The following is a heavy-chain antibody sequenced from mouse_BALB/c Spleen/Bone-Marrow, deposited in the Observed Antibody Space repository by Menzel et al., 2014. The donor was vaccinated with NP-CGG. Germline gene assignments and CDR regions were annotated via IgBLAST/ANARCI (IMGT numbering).Heavy chain of an antibody. CDR1: GYAFTNYW. V-gene: IGHV1-54*01. J-gene: IGHJ4*01. CDR3: SREITRYAVDY. D-gene: IGHD2-4*01. Sequence: VQLVESGAELVRPGTSVKVSCEASGYAFTNYWIEWVKQRPGQGLEWIGVINPGSGGVNYNEKFKGKATLTADKSSSTAYIQLSSLTSDDSAVYFCSREITRYAVDYWGQGTSVTVSS. CDR2: INPGSGGV.